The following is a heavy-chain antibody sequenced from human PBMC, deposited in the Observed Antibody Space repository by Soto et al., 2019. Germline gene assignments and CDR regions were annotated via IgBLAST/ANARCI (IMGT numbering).Heavy chain of an antibody. J-gene: IGHJ6*02. CDR3: ARAGVGATNYYYYYGMDV. D-gene: IGHD1-26*01. Sequence: SVKVSCKASGGTFSSYAISWVRQAPGQGLEWMGGIIPIFGTANYAQKFQGRVTITADESTSTAYMELSSLRSEDTAVYYCARAGVGATNYYYYYGMDVWGQGTTVTVSS. CDR2: IIPIFGTA. CDR1: GGTFSSYA. V-gene: IGHV1-69*13.